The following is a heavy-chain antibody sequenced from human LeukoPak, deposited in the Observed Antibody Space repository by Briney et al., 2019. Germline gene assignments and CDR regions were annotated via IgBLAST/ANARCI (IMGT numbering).Heavy chain of an antibody. J-gene: IGHJ4*02. CDR3: AADYSGNYHVEFDY. CDR1: GGSISSSTYY. V-gene: IGHV4-39*07. CDR2: ISYTGST. Sequence: SETLSLTCTVSGGSISSSTYYWGWIRQPPGKGLEWIGSISYTGSTYYNPSLKSRVTISVDTSKNQFSLRLSSVTAADTAVYYCAADYSGNYHVEFDYWGQGTLVTVSS. D-gene: IGHD1-26*01.